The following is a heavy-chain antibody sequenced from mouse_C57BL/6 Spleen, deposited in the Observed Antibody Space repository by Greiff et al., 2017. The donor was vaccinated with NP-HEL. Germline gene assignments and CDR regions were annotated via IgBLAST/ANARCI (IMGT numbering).Heavy chain of an antibody. Sequence: QVQLQQPGAELVMPGASVKLSCKASGYTFTSYWMHWVKQRPGQGLEWIGEIDPSDSYTNYNQKFKGKSTLTVDKSSSTAYMQLSSLTSEDAAVYYCARRRYYYGSSSHFDYWGQGTTLTVSS. D-gene: IGHD1-1*01. J-gene: IGHJ2*01. CDR3: ARRRYYYGSSSHFDY. CDR2: IDPSDSYT. CDR1: GYTFTSYW. V-gene: IGHV1-69*01.